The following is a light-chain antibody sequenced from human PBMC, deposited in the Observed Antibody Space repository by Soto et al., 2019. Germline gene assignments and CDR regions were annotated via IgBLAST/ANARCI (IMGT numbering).Light chain of an antibody. J-gene: IGLJ3*02. V-gene: IGLV2-14*01. CDR1: SSDVGGYNS. CDR3: SSLTSASTRV. CDR2: DVN. Sequence: QSALTQPASVSGSPGQSITISCTGTSSDVGGYNSVSWYQHHPGKAPKLMIYDVNNRPSGVSNRFSGSKSGNTASLTISGLQAEDEADYYCSSLTSASTRVFGGGTKVTVL.